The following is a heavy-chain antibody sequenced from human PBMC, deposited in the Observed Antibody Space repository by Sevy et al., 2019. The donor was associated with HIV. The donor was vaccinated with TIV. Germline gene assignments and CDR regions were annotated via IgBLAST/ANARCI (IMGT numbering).Heavy chain of an antibody. Sequence: GGSLRLSCAASGFTFSSYGMHWVRQAPGNGLEWVAVIWYDGSNKYYADSVKGRFTISRDNSKNTLYLQMNSLRAEDTAVYYCARDFSSKGGNWFDPWGQGTLVTVSS. CDR3: ARDFSSKGGNWFDP. D-gene: IGHD6-13*01. J-gene: IGHJ5*02. V-gene: IGHV3-33*01. CDR1: GFTFSSYG. CDR2: IWYDGSNK.